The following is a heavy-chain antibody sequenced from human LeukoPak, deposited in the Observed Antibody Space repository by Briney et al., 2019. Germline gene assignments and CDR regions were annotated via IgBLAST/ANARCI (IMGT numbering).Heavy chain of an antibody. Sequence: SETLSLTCTVSGGSISSYYWSWIRQPAGKGLEWIGRIYTSGSTIYNPSLKSRVTISVDKSKNQFSLKLSSVTAADTAVYYCARAYGGSLLGYFDYWGQGTLVTVSS. CDR3: ARAYGGSLLGYFDY. CDR2: IYTSGST. J-gene: IGHJ4*02. V-gene: IGHV4-4*07. D-gene: IGHD1-26*01. CDR1: GGSISSYY.